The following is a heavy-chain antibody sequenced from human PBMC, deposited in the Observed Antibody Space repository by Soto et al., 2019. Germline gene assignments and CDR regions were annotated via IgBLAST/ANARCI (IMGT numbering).Heavy chain of an antibody. V-gene: IGHV1-69*13. CDR1: GGTFSSYA. CDR3: VRSLPYDFWSGYYTGRRYYYYGMDV. J-gene: IGHJ6*02. CDR2: IIPIFGTA. D-gene: IGHD3-3*01. Sequence: ASVKVSCKASGGTFSSYAISWVRQAPGQGLEWMGGIIPIFGTANYAQKFQGRVTITADESTSTAYMELSSLRSEDTAVYYCVRSLPYDFWSGYYTGRRYYYYGMDVWGQGTTVTVSS.